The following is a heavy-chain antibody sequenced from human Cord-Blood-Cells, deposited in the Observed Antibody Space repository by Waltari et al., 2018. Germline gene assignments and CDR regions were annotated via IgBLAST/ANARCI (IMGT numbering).Heavy chain of an antibody. V-gene: IGHV6-1*01. CDR2: TYYRSKWYN. J-gene: IGHJ4*02. CDR1: GDRVSSNRAA. CDR3: ARGTGDRPFDFDY. Sequence: QVQLQQSGPGLVKPSQTLSLTCAISGDRVSSNRAAWNWLRQPPSRGFEWLGRTYYRSKWYNDYAVSVKSRITINPDTSKNQFSLQLNSVTPEDTAVYYCARGTGDRPFDFDYWGQGTLVTVSS. D-gene: IGHD7-27*01.